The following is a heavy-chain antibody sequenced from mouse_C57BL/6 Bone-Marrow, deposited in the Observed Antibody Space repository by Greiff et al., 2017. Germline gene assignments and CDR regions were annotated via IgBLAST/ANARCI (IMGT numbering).Heavy chain of an antibody. Sequence: EVNVVESGGGLVQPGGSLKLSCAASGFTFSDYYMYWVRQTPEKRLEWVAYISNGGGSTYYPDTVKGRLTISRDNAKNTLYLQMSRLKSEDTAMYYCARQEGFAYWGQGTLVTVSA. J-gene: IGHJ3*01. CDR3: ARQEGFAY. V-gene: IGHV5-12*01. CDR2: ISNGGGST. CDR1: GFTFSDYY.